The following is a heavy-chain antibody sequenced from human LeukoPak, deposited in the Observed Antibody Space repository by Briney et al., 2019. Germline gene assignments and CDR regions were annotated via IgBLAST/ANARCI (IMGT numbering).Heavy chain of an antibody. CDR1: GFTFSNYW. CDR2: IKTDGSQI. J-gene: IGHJ4*02. CDR3: ARDLNWESY. V-gene: IGHV3-7*01. Sequence: GGSLRLSCVASGFTFSNYWMTWVRQAPGKGLEWVANIKTDGSQIYYVDSVKGRFTISRDNAKNSLYLQMNGLGAEDTAVYYCARDLNWESYWGQGTLVSVSS. D-gene: IGHD7-27*01.